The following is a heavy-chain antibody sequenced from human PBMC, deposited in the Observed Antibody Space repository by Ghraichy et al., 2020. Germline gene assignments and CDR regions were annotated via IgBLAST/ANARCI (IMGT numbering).Heavy chain of an antibody. CDR2: INHSGST. CDR1: GGSFSGYY. J-gene: IGHJ4*02. Sequence: SETLSLTCAVYGGSFSGYYWSWISQPPGKGLEWIGEINHSGSTNYNPSLKSRVTISVDTSKNQFSLKLSSVTAADTAVYYCARGLGSSAGPYYFDYWGQGILVTSSS. D-gene: IGHD6-6*01. CDR3: ARGLGSSAGPYYFDY. V-gene: IGHV4-34*01.